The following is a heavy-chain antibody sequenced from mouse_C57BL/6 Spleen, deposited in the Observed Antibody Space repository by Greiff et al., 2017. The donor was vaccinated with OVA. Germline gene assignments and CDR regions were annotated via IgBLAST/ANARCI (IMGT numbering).Heavy chain of an antibody. CDR1: GYTFTSYT. V-gene: IGHV1-4*01. Sequence: VKLMESGAELARPGASVKMSCKASGYTFTSYTMHWVKQRPGQGLEWIGYINPSSGYTKYNQKFKDKATLTADKSSSTAYMQLSSLTSEDSAVYYCAREDNYYAMDYWGQGTSVTVSS. CDR3: AREDNYYAMDY. D-gene: IGHD1-3*01. CDR2: INPSSGYT. J-gene: IGHJ4*01.